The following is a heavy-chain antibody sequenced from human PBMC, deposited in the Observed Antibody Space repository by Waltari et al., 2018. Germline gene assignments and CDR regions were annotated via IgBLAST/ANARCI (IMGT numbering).Heavy chain of an antibody. CDR1: GGSFSTDY. D-gene: IGHD3-10*01. V-gene: IGHV4-34*01. Sequence: QVQLQQWGAGLLKPSETLSLTCAVYGGSFSTDYWSWIRQPPGKGLEWIGEVNHSGSTNPNPYLKSRVTMSADTSKSQFSLKLRSVTAADTAVYYCARRIAWYYSSGSYHDYWGQGTLVTVSS. CDR3: ARRIAWYYSSGSYHDY. CDR2: VNHSGST. J-gene: IGHJ4*02.